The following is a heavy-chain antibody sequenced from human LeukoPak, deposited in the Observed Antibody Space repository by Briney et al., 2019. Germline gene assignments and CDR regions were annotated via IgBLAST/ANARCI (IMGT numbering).Heavy chain of an antibody. Sequence: SGGSLRLSCAASGFTFSDYYMSWIRQAPGKGLEWLSSIRSSSNYIYYADSVKGRFTISRDNAKNSLYLQMNSLRAEDTAVYYCARETPLDYYYDSSGFMDYWGQGTLVTVSS. CDR2: IRSSSNYI. D-gene: IGHD3-22*01. J-gene: IGHJ4*02. CDR3: ARETPLDYYYDSSGFMDY. V-gene: IGHV3-11*06. CDR1: GFTFSDYY.